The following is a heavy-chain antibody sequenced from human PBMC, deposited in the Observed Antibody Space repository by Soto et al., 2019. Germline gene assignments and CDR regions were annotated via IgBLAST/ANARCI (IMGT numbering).Heavy chain of an antibody. J-gene: IGHJ3*02. Sequence: ASVKVSCKASGYTFTSYAMHWVRQAPGQRLEWMGWINAGNGNTKYSQKFQGRVTITRDTSASTAYMELSSLRSEDTAVYYCAGVPKYYYDRKGALDIWGQGTMVTVSS. V-gene: IGHV1-3*01. D-gene: IGHD3-10*02. CDR1: GYTFTSYA. CDR3: AGVPKYYYDRKGALDI. CDR2: INAGNGNT.